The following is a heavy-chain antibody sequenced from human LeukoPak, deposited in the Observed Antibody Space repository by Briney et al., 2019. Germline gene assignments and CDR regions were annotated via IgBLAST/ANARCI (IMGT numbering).Heavy chain of an antibody. CDR1: GYTFTNYG. CDR2: ISPYNDCT. CDR3: ARWYCSSTSCYAGAFDM. Sequence: ASVKVSCKASGYTFTNYGISWVRQAPGQGLEWMGWISPYNDCTNYAQKLQGRVTMTTDTSTSTGYMELRSLRSDDTAVYYCARWYCSSTSCYAGAFDMWGQGTIVTVSS. J-gene: IGHJ3*02. D-gene: IGHD2-2*01. V-gene: IGHV1-18*04.